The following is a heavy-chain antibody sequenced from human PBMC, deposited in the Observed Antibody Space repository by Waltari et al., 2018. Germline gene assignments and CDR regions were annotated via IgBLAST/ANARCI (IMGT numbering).Heavy chain of an antibody. CDR1: GGTFSSYA. J-gene: IGHJ6*02. CDR2: IIPIFGTA. CDR3: ARVNDFWSGPRAGYYYYYYGMDV. Sequence: QVQLVQSGAEVKKPGSSVKVSCKASGGTFSSYAISWVRQAPGQGLEWMGGIIPIFGTANYAQKFQGRVMITADESTSTAYMELSSLRSEDTAVYYCARVNDFWSGPRAGYYYYYYGMDVWGQGTTVTVSS. D-gene: IGHD3-3*01. V-gene: IGHV1-69*01.